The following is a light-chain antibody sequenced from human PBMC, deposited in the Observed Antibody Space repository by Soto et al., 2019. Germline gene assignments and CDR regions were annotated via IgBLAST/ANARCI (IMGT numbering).Light chain of an antibody. J-gene: IGKJ1*01. CDR2: GAS. Sequence: EIVLTQSPGTLSLSPGERATLSCRASQSVSSSYLAWYQQKPGQAPRLLIYGASSRATGIPDRFSGSGSGTDFTLTISRLEPEDFAVYYCLQYGSSRTFGQGTKVEVK. CDR1: QSVSSSY. V-gene: IGKV3-20*01. CDR3: LQYGSSRT.